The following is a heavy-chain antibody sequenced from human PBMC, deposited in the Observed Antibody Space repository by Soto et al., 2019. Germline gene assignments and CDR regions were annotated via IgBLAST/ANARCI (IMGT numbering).Heavy chain of an antibody. CDR1: GGSISSGGYY. Sequence: PSETLSLTCTVSGGSISSGGYYWSWIRQHPGKGLEWIGYIYYSGSTYYNPSLKSRVTISVDLSKNQFSLRLSSVTAADTALYYCARTTACPNILRSRYFFDYWGQGTLLTVAS. V-gene: IGHV4-31*03. D-gene: IGHD2-8*01. J-gene: IGHJ4*02. CDR3: ARTTACPNILRSRYFFDY. CDR2: IYYSGST.